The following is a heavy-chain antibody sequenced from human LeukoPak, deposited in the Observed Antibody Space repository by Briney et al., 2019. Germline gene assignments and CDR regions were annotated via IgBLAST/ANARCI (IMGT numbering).Heavy chain of an antibody. V-gene: IGHV4-61*02. CDR3: ARHITVTYDAFDL. D-gene: IGHD6-19*01. CDR1: GGSISSGNYY. J-gene: IGHJ3*01. CDR2: ISTSGTT. Sequence: PSETLSLTCTVSGGSISSGNYYWSWIRQPAGKGLEWIARISTSGTTHYNPSVNSRVSISVDTSKTQFSLKLTSVTAADTAVYYCARHITVTYDAFDLWGRGTMVTVSS.